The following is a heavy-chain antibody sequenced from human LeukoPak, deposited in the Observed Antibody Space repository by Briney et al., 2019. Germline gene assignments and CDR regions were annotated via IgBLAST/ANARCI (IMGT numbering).Heavy chain of an antibody. CDR2: IVVGSGHT. Sequence: GTSVKVSCKASGFTFTSSAVQWVRQARGQRLEWIGWIVVGSGHTNYAQRFQERVTMTRDMSLSTAYMELSSLRSEDTAVYYCAVHPGFSTWTAHRGILDYWGQGTLVTVSS. V-gene: IGHV1-58*01. CDR3: AVHPGFSTWTAHRGILDY. D-gene: IGHD3-3*02. J-gene: IGHJ4*02. CDR1: GFTFTSSA.